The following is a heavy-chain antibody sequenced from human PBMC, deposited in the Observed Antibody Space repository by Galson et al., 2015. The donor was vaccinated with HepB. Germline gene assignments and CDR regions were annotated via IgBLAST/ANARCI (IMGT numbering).Heavy chain of an antibody. CDR2: ISSSSSYI. CDR1: GFTFSSYS. Sequence: SLRLSCAASGFTFSSYSMNWVRQAPGKGLEWVSSISSSSSYIYYADSVKGRFTISRDNSKNTLYLQMNSLRAEDTAVYYCARGLQQLVWGNGGMDVWGQGTTVTVSS. J-gene: IGHJ6*02. D-gene: IGHD6-13*01. V-gene: IGHV3-21*01. CDR3: ARGLQQLVWGNGGMDV.